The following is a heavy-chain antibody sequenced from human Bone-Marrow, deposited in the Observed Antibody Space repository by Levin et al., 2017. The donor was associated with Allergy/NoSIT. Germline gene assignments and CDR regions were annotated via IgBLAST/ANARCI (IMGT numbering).Heavy chain of an antibody. Sequence: SETLSLTCTVSGGSISSYYWSWIRQPPGKGLEWIGYIYYSGSTNYNPSLKSRVTISVDTSKNQFSLKLSSVTAADTAVYYCATEASGCFHYWGQGTLVTVSS. J-gene: IGHJ4*02. CDR3: ATEASGCFHY. V-gene: IGHV4-59*01. D-gene: IGHD6-19*01. CDR2: IYYSGST. CDR1: GGSISSYY.